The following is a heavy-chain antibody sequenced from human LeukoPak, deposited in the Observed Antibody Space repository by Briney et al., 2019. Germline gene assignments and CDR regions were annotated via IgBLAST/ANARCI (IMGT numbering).Heavy chain of an antibody. CDR1: GFTFSDYY. Sequence: PGGSLRLSCAASGFTFSDYYMSWIRQAPGKGLEWVSYISSSGSTIYYADSVKGRFTISRDNAKNSLYLQMNSLRAEDTAVYYCAIPPLSGTGSSRPLAGMDVWGQGITVTVSS. V-gene: IGHV3-11*04. D-gene: IGHD3-10*01. CDR3: AIPPLSGTGSSRPLAGMDV. CDR2: ISSSGSTI. J-gene: IGHJ6*02.